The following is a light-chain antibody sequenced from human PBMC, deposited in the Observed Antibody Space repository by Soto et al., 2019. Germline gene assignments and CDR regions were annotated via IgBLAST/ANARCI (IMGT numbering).Light chain of an antibody. CDR3: QQRNSYPRT. CDR2: AAS. J-gene: IGKJ1*01. CDR1: QGISSY. Sequence: DIQLTQSPSFLTASVGDRVTITCRASQGISSYLAWYQQKPGKAPKLLIYAASTLQSGVPSRFSGSGSGTEFTLTISSLQPEDFATYYCQQRNSYPRTLGQGTKVDSK. V-gene: IGKV1-9*01.